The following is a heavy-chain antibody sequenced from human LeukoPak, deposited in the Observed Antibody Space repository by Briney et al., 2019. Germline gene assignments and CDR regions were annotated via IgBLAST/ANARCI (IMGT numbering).Heavy chain of an antibody. CDR3: ARGVYSNYAYYYYMDV. J-gene: IGHJ6*03. CDR2: ISGSGGSA. D-gene: IGHD4-11*01. CDR1: GFTFSSYA. V-gene: IGHV3-23*01. Sequence: GGSLRLSCAASGFTFSSYAMSWVRQAPGKGLEWVSAISGSGGSAYYADSVKGRFTISRDNSKNTLYLQMNSLRAEDTAVYYCARGVYSNYAYYYYMDVWGKGTTVTVSS.